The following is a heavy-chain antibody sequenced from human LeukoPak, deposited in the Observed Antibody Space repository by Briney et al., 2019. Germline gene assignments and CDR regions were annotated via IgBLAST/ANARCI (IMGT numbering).Heavy chain of an antibody. CDR2: IYHSGST. CDR1: GYSISSGYY. J-gene: IGHJ5*02. V-gene: IGHV4-38-2*02. CDR3: AREGCSSTSCYDHWFDP. D-gene: IGHD2-2*01. Sequence: SETVSLTCAVSGYSISSGYYWGWIRQPPGKGLEWIGSIYHSGSTYYNPSLKSRVTISVDTSKNQFSLKLSSVTAADTAVYYCAREGCSSTSCYDHWFDPWGQGTLVTVSS.